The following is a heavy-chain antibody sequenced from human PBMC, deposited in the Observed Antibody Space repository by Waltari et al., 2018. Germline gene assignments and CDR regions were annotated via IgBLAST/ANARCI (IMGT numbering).Heavy chain of an antibody. J-gene: IGHJ5*02. CDR1: GYTFINYG. CDR3: ARIPSTYCSTRLGGTNCYLRFDP. V-gene: IGHV1-18*01. CDR2: ISGKNGNT. D-gene: IGHD2-2*01. Sequence: QVQLVQSGPEVKKPGASVKVSCKAYGYTFINYGIGWVRQAPGQGLEWMGWISGKNGNTNYAQNVQGRITMTTDTSTSTAYMELRSLRLDDTAVYYCARIPSTYCSTRLGGTNCYLRFDPWGQGTLVTVSS.